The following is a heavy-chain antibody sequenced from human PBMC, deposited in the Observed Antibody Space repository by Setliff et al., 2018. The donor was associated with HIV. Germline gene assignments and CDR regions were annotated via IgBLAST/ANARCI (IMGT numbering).Heavy chain of an antibody. CDR3: LLDVPLILRTSPPL. V-gene: IGHV4-34*01. CDR1: GASFSGNC. Sequence: SETLSLTCGVSGASFSGNCWVWLRQSPGKGLEWIGQINHSGNTTYNPSLKSRVTMSVDTTKNQFSLKLNTVTAADTATYYCLLDVPLILRTSPPLWGQGTPVTVSS. CDR2: INHSGNT. J-gene: IGHJ4*02. D-gene: IGHD1-7*01.